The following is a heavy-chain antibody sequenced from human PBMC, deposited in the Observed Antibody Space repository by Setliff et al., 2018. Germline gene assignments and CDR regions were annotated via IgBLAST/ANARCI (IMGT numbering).Heavy chain of an antibody. J-gene: IGHJ6*02. CDR1: GGSISSSNYY. V-gene: IGHV4-39*07. D-gene: IGHD2-2*01. Sequence: SETLSLTCTVSGGSISSSNYYWGWIRQPPGKGLEWIGNIYYGGSAYYNPSLKSRVTISVDTSKNQFFLKLSSVTAADTAVYYCARERGLGYCSSTSCRYYYYGMDIWGQGTTVTVSS. CDR3: ARERGLGYCSSTSCRYYYYGMDI. CDR2: IYYGGSA.